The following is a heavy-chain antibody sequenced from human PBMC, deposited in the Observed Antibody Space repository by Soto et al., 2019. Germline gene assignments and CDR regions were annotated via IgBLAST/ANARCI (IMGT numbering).Heavy chain of an antibody. D-gene: IGHD6-13*01. CDR2: ISSSSSYT. V-gene: IGHV3-11*05. CDR1: GFTFSDYY. J-gene: IGHJ4*02. CDR3: ARGKPIAAATTR. Sequence: SLRLSCAASGFTFSDYYMSWIRQAPGKGLEWVSYISSSSSYTNYADSVKGRFTISRDNAKNSLYLQMNSLRAEDTAVYYCARGKPIAAATTRWGQGTLVTVAS.